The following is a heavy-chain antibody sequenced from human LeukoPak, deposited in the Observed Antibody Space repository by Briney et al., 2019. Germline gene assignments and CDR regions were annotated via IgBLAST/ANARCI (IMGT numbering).Heavy chain of an antibody. CDR1: GHTLTEFS. CDR2: FDPEEGDT. J-gene: IGHJ4*02. V-gene: IGHV1-24*01. D-gene: IGHD2-21*01. CDR3: ATGSIVYDF. Sequence: ASVKVSCKVSGHTLTEFSMEWVRQAPGKGLEGMGGFDPEEGDTIYAQKFQGRLTMTEDTSTDTAYMELSSLTSEDTAVYYCATGSIVYDFWGQGTLVTVSS.